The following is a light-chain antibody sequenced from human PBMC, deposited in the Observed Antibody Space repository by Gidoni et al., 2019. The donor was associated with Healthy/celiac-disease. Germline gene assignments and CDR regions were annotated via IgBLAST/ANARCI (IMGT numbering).Light chain of an antibody. V-gene: IGLV5-45*03. CDR3: MIWHSSAWV. Sequence: QAGLTQPSSLSASPGASASLTRTLRSGINVGTYRIYWYQQKPGSPPQYLLRYKSDSDKQQGSGVPSRFSGSKDASANAGILLISGLQSEDEADYYCMIWHSSAWVFGGGTKLTVL. J-gene: IGLJ3*02. CDR2: YKSDSDK. CDR1: SGINVGTYR.